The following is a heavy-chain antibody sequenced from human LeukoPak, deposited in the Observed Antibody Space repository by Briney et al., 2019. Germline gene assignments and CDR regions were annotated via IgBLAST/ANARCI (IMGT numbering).Heavy chain of an antibody. CDR1: GGSISSYY. J-gene: IGHJ3*02. D-gene: IGHD6-13*01. V-gene: IGHV4-4*07. CDR2: IYTSGST. Sequence: PSETLSLTCTVSGGSISSYYWSWIRQPAGKGLEWIGRIYTSGSTNYNPSLKSRVTMSVDTSKNQFSLKLSSVTAADTAVDYCARDQGSSSWFDAFDIWGQGTMVTVSS. CDR3: ARDQGSSSWFDAFDI.